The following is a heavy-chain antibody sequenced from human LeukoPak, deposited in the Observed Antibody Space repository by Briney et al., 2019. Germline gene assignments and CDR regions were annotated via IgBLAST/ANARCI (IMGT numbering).Heavy chain of an antibody. V-gene: IGHV4-34*01. Sequence: PSETLSLTCAVYGGSFSGYYWSWIRRPPGKGLEWIGEINHSGSTNYNPSLKSRVTISVDTSKNQFSLKLSSVTAADTAVYYCARGPPHTGAQYYYYYYYMDVWGKGTTVTVSS. CDR2: INHSGST. CDR3: ARGPPHTGAQYYYYYYYMDV. CDR1: GGSFSGYY. D-gene: IGHD1-26*01. J-gene: IGHJ6*03.